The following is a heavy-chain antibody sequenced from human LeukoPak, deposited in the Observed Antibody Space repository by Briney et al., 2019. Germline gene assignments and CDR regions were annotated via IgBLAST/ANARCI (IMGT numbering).Heavy chain of an antibody. CDR3: ARESPTRYSSSWYGQGIFDY. Sequence: SVKVSCEASGGTFSSYAISWVRQAPGQGLEWMGGIIPIFGTANYAQKFQGRVTITADESTSTAYMGLSSLRSEDTAVYYCARESPTRYSSSWYGQGIFDYWGQGTLVTVSS. CDR1: GGTFSSYA. CDR2: IIPIFGTA. J-gene: IGHJ4*02. D-gene: IGHD6-13*01. V-gene: IGHV1-69*13.